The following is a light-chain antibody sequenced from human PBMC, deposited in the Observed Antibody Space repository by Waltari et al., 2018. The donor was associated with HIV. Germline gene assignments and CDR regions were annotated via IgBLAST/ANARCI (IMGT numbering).Light chain of an antibody. CDR1: SNDVGGYNN. CDR2: DVT. J-gene: IGLJ1*01. CDR3: ASYRYSTKSYV. Sequence: QSALTQPASVSGSPGQSITISCIGTSNDVGGYNNASWYQRHPGKAPKLLIYDVTNRPSGVSNRFSGSKSGNTASLAISGLQAEDEADYYCASYRYSTKSYVFGTGTTVTVL. V-gene: IGLV2-14*03.